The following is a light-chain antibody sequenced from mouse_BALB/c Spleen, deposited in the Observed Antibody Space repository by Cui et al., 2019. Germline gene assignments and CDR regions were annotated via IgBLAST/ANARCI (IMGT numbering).Light chain of an antibody. Sequence: DIQMTQSPFSLSASLGERVSLTCRACQDIHGYVILLQQKPGETIKQLIYETANVDYGVPKRFSGSRSGSDYSIIIGSLESEDFAEYYCLQYASSPLTFGAGTKLELK. CDR3: LQYASSPLT. J-gene: IGKJ5*01. CDR1: QDIHGY. CDR2: ETA. V-gene: IGKV9-124*01.